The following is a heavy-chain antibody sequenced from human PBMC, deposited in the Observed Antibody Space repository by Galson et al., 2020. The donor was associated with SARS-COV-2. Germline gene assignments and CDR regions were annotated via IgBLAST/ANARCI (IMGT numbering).Heavy chain of an antibody. CDR3: ARGGGFYYGSGGRMDV. D-gene: IGHD3-10*01. J-gene: IGHJ6*02. CDR1: GGSISSGGYS. CDR2: IYHSGST. Sequence: SETLSLTCAVSGGSISSGGYSCSWIRQPPGKGLEWIGYIYHSGSTYYNPSLKSRVTISVDRSKNQFSLKLSSVTAADTAVYYCARGGGFYYGSGGRMDVWGQGTTVTVSS. V-gene: IGHV4-30-2*01.